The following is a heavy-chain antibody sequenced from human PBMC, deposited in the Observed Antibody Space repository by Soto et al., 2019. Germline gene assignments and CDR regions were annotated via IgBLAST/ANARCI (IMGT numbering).Heavy chain of an antibody. CDR1: GFTFSSYG. J-gene: IGHJ4*02. CDR2: ISYDGSNK. D-gene: IGHD2-2*01. CDR3: ARGLAIVVVPAAEDY. V-gene: IGHV3-30*03. Sequence: QVQLVESGGGVVQPGRSLRLSCAASGFTFSSYGMHWVRQAPGKGLEWVAVISYDGSNKYYADSVKGRFTISRDNSKNALYLQMNSLRAEDTAVYYCARGLAIVVVPAAEDYWGQGTLVTV.